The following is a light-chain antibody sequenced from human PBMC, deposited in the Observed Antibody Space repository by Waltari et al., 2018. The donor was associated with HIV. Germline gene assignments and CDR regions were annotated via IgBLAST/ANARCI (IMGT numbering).Light chain of an antibody. CDR3: QNYDTAPRT. J-gene: IGKJ1*01. CDR2: AAS. Sequence: DIQMTQSPSSLSASVGDRVTITCRASQGIRNGLAWYQQKPGKVPKLLIYAASTFQSGVPSRFSVCGSGTDFTLTISSLQPEDVASYYCQNYDTAPRTFGQGTKVEIK. CDR1: QGIRNG. V-gene: IGKV1-27*01.